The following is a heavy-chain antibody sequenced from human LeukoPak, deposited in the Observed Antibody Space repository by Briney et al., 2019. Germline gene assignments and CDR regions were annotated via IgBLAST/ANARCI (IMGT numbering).Heavy chain of an antibody. D-gene: IGHD2-2*01. CDR1: GGTFSSYA. CDR3: ARVRRVVPPYPLLAAFDI. Sequence: GASVKVSCKASGGTFSSYAISWVRQAPGQGLEWMGGIIPIFGTANYAQKFQGRVTITTDESTSTAYMELSSLRSEDTAVYYCARVRRVVPPYPLLAAFDIWGQGTMVTVSS. J-gene: IGHJ3*02. CDR2: IIPIFGTA. V-gene: IGHV1-69*05.